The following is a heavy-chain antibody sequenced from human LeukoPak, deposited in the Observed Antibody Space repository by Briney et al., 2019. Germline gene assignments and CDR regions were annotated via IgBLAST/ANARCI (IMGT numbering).Heavy chain of an antibody. J-gene: IGHJ6*04. CDR1: GFTFSSYG. CDR3: ARGDIVVVPAAQIYYYYGMDV. Sequence: GRSLRLSCAASGFTFSSYGMHWVRQAPGKGLEWVAVIWYDGSNKYYADSVKGRFTISRDNSKNTLYQQMNSLRAEDTAVYYCARGDIVVVPAAQIYYYYGMDVWGKGTTVTVSS. D-gene: IGHD2-2*01. V-gene: IGHV3-33*01. CDR2: IWYDGSNK.